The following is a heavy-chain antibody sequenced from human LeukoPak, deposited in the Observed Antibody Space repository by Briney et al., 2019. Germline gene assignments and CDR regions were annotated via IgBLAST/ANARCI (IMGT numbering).Heavy chain of an antibody. CDR2: ISYDGSNK. D-gene: IGHD2-21*02. CDR3: ARGLYCGGDCYTPSGSDAFDI. V-gene: IGHV3-30-3*01. Sequence: GGSLRLSCAASGFTFSSYAMHWVRQAPGKGLEWVAVISYDGSNKYYADSVKGRFTISRDNSKNTLYLQMNSLRAEDTAVYYCARGLYCGGDCYTPSGSDAFDIWGQGTMVTVSS. CDR1: GFTFSSYA. J-gene: IGHJ3*02.